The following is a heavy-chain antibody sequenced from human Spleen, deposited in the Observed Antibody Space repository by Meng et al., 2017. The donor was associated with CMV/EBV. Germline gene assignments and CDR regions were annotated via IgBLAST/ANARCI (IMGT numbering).Heavy chain of an antibody. CDR2: INHSGST. V-gene: IGHV4-34*01. Sequence: LTGAVCGGSFSGYYWSWIRQPPGKGLEWIGEINHSGSTNYNPSLKSRVTISVDTSKNQFSLKLSSVTAADTAVYYCAREAKRNWFDPWGQGTLVTVSS. CDR3: AREAKRNWFDP. CDR1: GGSFSGYY. J-gene: IGHJ5*02.